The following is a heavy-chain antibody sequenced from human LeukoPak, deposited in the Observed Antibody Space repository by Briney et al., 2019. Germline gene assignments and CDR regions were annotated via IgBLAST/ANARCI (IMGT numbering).Heavy chain of an antibody. J-gene: IGHJ6*02. CDR2: ISSSSSYI. V-gene: IGHV3-21*01. Sequence: GGSLRLSCAASGFTFSSYSMNWVRQAPGKGLEWVSSISSSSSYIYYADSVKGRFTISRDNAKNSLYLQMNSLRAEDTAVYYCAIRRENVGVPAARPDYYYSGMDVWGQGTTVTVSS. D-gene: IGHD2-2*01. CDR1: GFTFSSYS. CDR3: AIRRENVGVPAARPDYYYSGMDV.